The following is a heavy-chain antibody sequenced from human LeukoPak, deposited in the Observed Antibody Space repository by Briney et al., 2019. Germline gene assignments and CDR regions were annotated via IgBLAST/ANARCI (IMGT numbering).Heavy chain of an antibody. D-gene: IGHD1-26*01. V-gene: IGHV1-46*01. CDR1: GYTFTIYY. CDR2: INPSGGST. J-gene: IGHJ4*02. Sequence: ASVNVSFKASGYTFTIYYMHWVRQAPGQGREWMGIINPSGGSTSYAQKFQGRVTITRDTSTSTVYMELSSLRSEDTAVYYCARGLEAAGATDYWGQGTLVTVSS. CDR3: ARGLEAAGATDY.